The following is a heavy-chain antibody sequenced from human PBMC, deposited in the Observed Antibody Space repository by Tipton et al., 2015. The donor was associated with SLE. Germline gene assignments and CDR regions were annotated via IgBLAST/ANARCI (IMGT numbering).Heavy chain of an antibody. J-gene: IGHJ4*02. CDR2: MNPNSGNT. Sequence: VQLVQSGAEVKKPGASVKVSCKASGYTFTSYDINWVRQATGQGLEWMGWMNPNSGNTGYAQKFQGRVTMTRNTSISTAYMELSSLRSEDTAVYYCARVFYYGSGSYQYYFDYWGQGTLVTVSS. CDR3: ARVFYYGSGSYQYYFDY. CDR1: GYTFTSYD. D-gene: IGHD3-10*01. V-gene: IGHV1-8*01.